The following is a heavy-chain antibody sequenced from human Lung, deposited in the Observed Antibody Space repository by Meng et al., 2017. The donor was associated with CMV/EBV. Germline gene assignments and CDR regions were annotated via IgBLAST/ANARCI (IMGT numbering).Heavy chain of an antibody. D-gene: IGHD1-7*01. CDR1: GDTFNKYT. J-gene: IGHJ1*01. CDR3: ATRGITGTGAEHFQH. V-gene: IGHV1-69*02. CDR2: IIPILGIT. Sequence: SGDTFNKYTISWVRQAPGQGLEWMGGIIPILGITNSAQKFQGRATITADRSTNTAYLELSGLTSEDTAVYFCATRGITGTGAEHFQHWGQGTLVTVSS.